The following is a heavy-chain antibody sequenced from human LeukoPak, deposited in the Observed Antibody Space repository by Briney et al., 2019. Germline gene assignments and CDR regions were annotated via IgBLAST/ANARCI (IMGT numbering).Heavy chain of an antibody. V-gene: IGHV3-21*01. CDR2: IISSSSYI. D-gene: IGHD2-15*01. Sequence: GGSLRLSCAASGFTFSSYSMNWVRQAPGKGLEWVSSIISSSSYIYYADSVKGRFTISRDNAKNSLYLQMNSLRAEDTAVYYCARVFSCSGGSCYFILDYWGQGTLVTVSS. CDR1: GFTFSSYS. CDR3: ARVFSCSGGSCYFILDY. J-gene: IGHJ4*02.